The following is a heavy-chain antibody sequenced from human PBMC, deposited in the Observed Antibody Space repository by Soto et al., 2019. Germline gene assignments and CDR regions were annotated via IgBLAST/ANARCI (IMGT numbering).Heavy chain of an antibody. CDR3: ARVPAAGTYYFDS. V-gene: IGHV4-39*01. D-gene: IGHD6-13*01. CDR1: GGSISSSGYY. J-gene: IGHJ4*02. Sequence: SETLSLTCTVSGGSISSSGYYWVLIRQPPGKGLEWVGSIYYIGSTSYNPSLKSRVTVSVDTSKNQFSLKLSSVTAADTAVYYGARVPAAGTYYFDSRCQGTLVTVFS. CDR2: IYYIGST.